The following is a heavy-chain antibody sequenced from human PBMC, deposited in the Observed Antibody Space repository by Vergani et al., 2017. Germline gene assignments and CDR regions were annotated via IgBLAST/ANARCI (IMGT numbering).Heavy chain of an antibody. CDR1: GFTFSDFS. V-gene: IGHV3-11*01. J-gene: IGHJ6*03. CDR2: ISSSGSSI. D-gene: IGHD2-21*01. Sequence: VQLVESGGGLVKPGGSLRLSCAASGFTFSDFSMSWIRQAPGKGLEWVSHISSSGSSIYYADSVKGRFTISRDSARNSLYLQMNSLRAEDTAVYYCASQVKISYYYYLDIWGKETTVTVSS. CDR3: ASQVKISYYYYLDI.